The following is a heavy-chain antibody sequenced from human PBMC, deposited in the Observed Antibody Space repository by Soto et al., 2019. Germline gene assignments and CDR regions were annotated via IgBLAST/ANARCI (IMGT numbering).Heavy chain of an antibody. CDR2: VSYDGSKQ. CDR1: GFTFSNYA. CDR3: ARDRVYYYDNSGYYNFDY. D-gene: IGHD3-22*01. Sequence: QVQLVESGGGEVQPGRSLRVSCAASGFTFSNYAMHWVRQAPGKGLEWVAVVSYDGSKQFYADSVEGRFTISRDSSKSTLYLHMDNLRDEDTAVYYCARDRVYYYDNSGYYNFDYWGQGTLVTVSS. J-gene: IGHJ4*02. V-gene: IGHV3-30-3*01.